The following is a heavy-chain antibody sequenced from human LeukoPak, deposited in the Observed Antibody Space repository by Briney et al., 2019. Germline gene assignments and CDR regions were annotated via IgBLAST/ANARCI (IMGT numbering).Heavy chain of an antibody. CDR1: GGSISSYY. V-gene: IGHV4-59*01. CDR2: IYYSGST. CDR3: ARDRAGVAATPGFWFDP. Sequence: SETLSLTCTVSGGSISSYYWSWIRQPPGKGLEWIGYIYYSGSTNYNPSLKSRVTISVDTSKNQFSLKLSSVTAADTAVYYSARDRAGVAATPGFWFDPWGQGTLVTVSS. J-gene: IGHJ5*02. D-gene: IGHD2-15*01.